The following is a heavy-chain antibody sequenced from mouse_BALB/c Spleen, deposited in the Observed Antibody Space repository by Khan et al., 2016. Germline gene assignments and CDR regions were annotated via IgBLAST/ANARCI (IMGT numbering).Heavy chain of an antibody. CDR2: IDPANGNT. V-gene: IGHV14-3*02. J-gene: IGHJ4*01. CDR3: ARSPLCYGNYYAMDY. D-gene: IGHD1-1*01. Sequence: VQLQQSGAELVKPGASVKLSCTASGFNIKDTYMHWVKQRPEQGLEWIGRIDPANGNTKYDPKFQGKATITADTSSNTAYLQLSSLTSEDTAVXYCARSPLCYGNYYAMDYWGQGTSGTVSS. CDR1: GFNIKDTY.